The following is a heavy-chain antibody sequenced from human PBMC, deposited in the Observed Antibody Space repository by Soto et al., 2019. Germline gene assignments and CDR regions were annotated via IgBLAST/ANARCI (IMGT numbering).Heavy chain of an antibody. Sequence: QLQLQESGPGLVKPSETLSLTCTVSGGSISSSSYYWGWIRQPPGKGLGWLGGIYYSGSTYYNPSLKSGVTISVDTSKNQFSLKLSSVTAADTAVYYCATREYSSGWYYLDYWGQGTLVTVSS. J-gene: IGHJ4*02. CDR1: GGSISSSSYY. CDR2: IYYSGST. D-gene: IGHD6-19*01. V-gene: IGHV4-39*01. CDR3: ATREYSSGWYYLDY.